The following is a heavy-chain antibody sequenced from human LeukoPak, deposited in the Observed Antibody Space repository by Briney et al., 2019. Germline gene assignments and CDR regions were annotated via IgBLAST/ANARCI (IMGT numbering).Heavy chain of an antibody. V-gene: IGHV3-30-3*01. CDR2: ILYDGSNK. D-gene: IGHD3-22*01. CDR3: ARDLVDYYDSSGYYWSLVDY. J-gene: IGHJ4*02. CDR1: GFTFSSYA. Sequence: PGGSLRLSCAASGFTFSSYAMHWVRQAPGKGLEWVAVILYDGSNKYYADSVKGRLTISRDNSKNTLYLQMNSLRAEDTAVYYCARDLVDYYDSSGYYWSLVDYWGQGTLVTVSS.